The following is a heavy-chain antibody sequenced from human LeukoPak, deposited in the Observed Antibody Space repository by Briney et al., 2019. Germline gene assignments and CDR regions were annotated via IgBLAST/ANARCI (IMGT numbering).Heavy chain of an antibody. D-gene: IGHD2-21*01. CDR3: AREFRGGYFDY. CDR1: GYTFTDYY. CDR2: INPSGTST. V-gene: IGHV1-46*01. J-gene: IGHJ4*02. Sequence: ASVQVSCKASGYTFTDYYMHWVRQAPGQGLEWMGLINPSGTSTNYAQKFQGRVTMTRDTSTSTVYMELSSLRSEDTAVYYCAREFRGGYFDYWGQGTLVTVSS.